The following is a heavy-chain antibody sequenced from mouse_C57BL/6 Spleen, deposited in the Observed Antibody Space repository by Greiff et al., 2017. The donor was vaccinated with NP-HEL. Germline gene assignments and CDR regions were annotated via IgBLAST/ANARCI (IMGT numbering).Heavy chain of an antibody. CDR1: GYTFTSYW. D-gene: IGHD1-1*01. V-gene: IGHV1-61*01. J-gene: IGHJ1*03. Sequence: VQLQQPGAELVRPGSSVKLSCKASGYTFTSYWMDWVKQRPGQGLEWIGNIYPSDSETHYNQKFKDKATLTVDKSSSTAYMQLSSLKSEDSAVYYCARADYYGSSRYLYFDVWGTGTTVTVSS. CDR2: IYPSDSET. CDR3: ARADYYGSSRYLYFDV.